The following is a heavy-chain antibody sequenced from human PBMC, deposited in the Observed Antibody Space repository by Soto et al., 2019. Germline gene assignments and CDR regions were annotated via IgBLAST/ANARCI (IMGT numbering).Heavy chain of an antibody. CDR3: TTAHTIFGVVIPYYYGMDV. D-gene: IGHD3-3*01. CDR1: GFTFSNAW. Sequence: GGSLRLSCAASGFTFSNAWMSWVRQAPGKGLEWVGRIKSKTDGGTTDYAAPVKGRFTISRDDSKNTLYLQMNSLKTEDTAVYYCTTAHTIFGVVIPYYYGMDVWGQGTTVTVSS. J-gene: IGHJ6*02. CDR2: IKSKTDGGTT. V-gene: IGHV3-15*01.